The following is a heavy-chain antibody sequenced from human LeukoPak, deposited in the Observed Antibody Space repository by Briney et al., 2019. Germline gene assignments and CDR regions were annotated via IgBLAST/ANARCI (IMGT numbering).Heavy chain of an antibody. CDR3: AKLAKYFYGSETYYFFEH. Sequence: PGGSLRLSCAASGFTFSSYAMSWIRQAPGKGLEWLSYISSSDGTIYYAESVKGRFTISRDNAKNSLYLQMNSLRVEDTAVYYCAKLAKYFYGSETYYFFEHWGQGTPVTASS. CDR1: GFTFSSYA. V-gene: IGHV3-48*04. J-gene: IGHJ4*02. D-gene: IGHD3-10*01. CDR2: ISSSDGTI.